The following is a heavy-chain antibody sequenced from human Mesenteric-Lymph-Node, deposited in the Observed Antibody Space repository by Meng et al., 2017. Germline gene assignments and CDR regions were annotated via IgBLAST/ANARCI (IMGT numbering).Heavy chain of an antibody. J-gene: IGHJ4*02. CDR2: MNPNSANS. CDR1: GYTFTNYD. Sequence: QVQPLQPGPEVKKPGASVKVSCKASGYTFTNYDINWVRQPTGQGLEWMGWMNPNSANSGYAQKFQGRVTLTRNTSINTAYMELSSLRSEDTAVYYCARGGISYSYVDDYWGQGTLVTVSS. V-gene: IGHV1-8*01. D-gene: IGHD5-18*01. CDR3: ARGGISYSYVDDY.